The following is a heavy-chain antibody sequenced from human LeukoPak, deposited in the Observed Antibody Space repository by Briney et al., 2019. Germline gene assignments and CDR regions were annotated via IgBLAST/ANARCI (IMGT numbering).Heavy chain of an antibody. J-gene: IGHJ4*02. CDR1: GGSINTYY. CDR3: ARLVADYGDYVGHFDY. CDR2: IYYSGST. D-gene: IGHD4-17*01. V-gene: IGHV4-59*08. Sequence: SETLSLTCTVSGGSINTYYWNWIRQPPGKGLEWIGYIYYSGSTNYNPSLKSRVTISVDTSKNQFSLKLSSVTAADTAVYYCARLVADYGDYVGHFDYWGQGTLVTVSS.